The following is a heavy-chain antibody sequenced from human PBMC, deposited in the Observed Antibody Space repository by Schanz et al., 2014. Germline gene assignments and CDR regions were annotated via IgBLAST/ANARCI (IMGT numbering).Heavy chain of an antibody. CDR3: ARENLNWEAFDI. Sequence: EVQLVESGGGLVQPGGSLRLSCAASGFSFNNYGLNWVRQAPGKGLEWVSSISSSSTYIYYTDSLKGRFTISRDNAKNSLYLEMTSLRGEDTAVYYCARENLNWEAFDIWGQGTMVTVSS. J-gene: IGHJ3*02. CDR1: GFSFNNYG. D-gene: IGHD7-27*01. V-gene: IGHV3-21*04. CDR2: ISSSSTYI.